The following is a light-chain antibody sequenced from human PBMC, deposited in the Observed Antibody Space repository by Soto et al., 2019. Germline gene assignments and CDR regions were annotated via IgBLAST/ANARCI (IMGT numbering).Light chain of an antibody. CDR2: DVS. J-gene: IGLJ1*01. CDR1: SSDVGGYNY. CDR3: CSYAGSYTLP. V-gene: IGLV2-11*01. Sequence: QSVLTQPLSVSRSPGHSVTISCTGASSDVGGYNYVSWYQQHPGKAPKLMIYDVSKRPSGVPDRFSGSKSGNTASLTISELQAEDEADYYCCSYAGSYTLPFGTGTKVTVL.